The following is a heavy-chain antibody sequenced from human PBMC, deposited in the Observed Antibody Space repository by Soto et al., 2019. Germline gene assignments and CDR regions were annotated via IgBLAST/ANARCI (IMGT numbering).Heavy chain of an antibody. CDR1: GFTFSSYA. J-gene: IGHJ6*02. CDR3: VREAGIAAAPGYYYYGMDV. CDR2: ISYDGSNK. V-gene: IGHV3-30-3*01. Sequence: ESGGGVVQPGRSLRLSCAASGFTFSSYAMHWVRQAPGKGLEWVAVISYDGSNKYYADSVKGRFTISRDNSKNTLYLQMNSLRAEDTAVYYCVREAGIAAAPGYYYYGMDVWGQGTTVTVSS. D-gene: IGHD6-13*01.